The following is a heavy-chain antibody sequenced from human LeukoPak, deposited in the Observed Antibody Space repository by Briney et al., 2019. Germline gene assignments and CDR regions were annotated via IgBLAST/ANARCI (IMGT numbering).Heavy chain of an antibody. Sequence: AETLSLTCTVSGGSISSSTYHWAWIRQPPGKGLEWIGTIYSSGSTYYNPSLKSRLTISDDTSKNHFSLKLSSVIAADTAVYYCATRYGSGTYPRFYFDSWGQGTLVTVSS. CDR2: IYSSGST. D-gene: IGHD3-10*01. V-gene: IGHV4-39*02. J-gene: IGHJ4*02. CDR1: GGSISSSTYH. CDR3: ATRYGSGTYPRFYFDS.